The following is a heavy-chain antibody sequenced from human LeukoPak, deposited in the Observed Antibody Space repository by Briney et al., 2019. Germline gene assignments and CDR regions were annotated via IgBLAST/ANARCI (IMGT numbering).Heavy chain of an antibody. J-gene: IGHJ6*03. CDR2: IKQDGSEE. Sequence: GGSLRLSCAASGFTFSRFWMSWVRQAPGKGLEWVANIKQDGSEEYYVDSVKGRFTISRDNAKNSLYLQMNSLRADDTAVYYCARRSGGYDHYYFYYMDVWGKGTTVTVSS. D-gene: IGHD3-3*01. CDR1: GFTFSRFW. CDR3: ARRSGGYDHYYFYYMDV. V-gene: IGHV3-7*01.